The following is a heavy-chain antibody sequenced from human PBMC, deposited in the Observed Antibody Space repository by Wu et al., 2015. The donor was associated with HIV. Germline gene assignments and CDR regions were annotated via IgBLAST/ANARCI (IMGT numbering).Heavy chain of an antibody. D-gene: IGHD3-22*01. CDR1: GYTFTNYG. Sequence: QVQLVQSGAEVKKPGASVKVSCKASGYTFTNYGITWVRQAPGQGLEWMGWISANIANTKYAQKFQGRVTMTTDTSTTTAYMELRSLRSDDTAVYYCARAAYYYDSSQRYWYFDLWAVAPWSLSPQ. CDR3: ARAAYYYDSSQRYWYFDL. CDR2: ISANIANT. J-gene: IGHJ2*01. V-gene: IGHV1-18*01.